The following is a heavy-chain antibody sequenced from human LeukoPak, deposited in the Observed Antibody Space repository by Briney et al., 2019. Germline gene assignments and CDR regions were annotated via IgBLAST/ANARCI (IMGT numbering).Heavy chain of an antibody. J-gene: IGHJ3*02. D-gene: IGHD2-8*01. CDR3: AREVSRAFDI. V-gene: IGHV4-30-4*08. Sequence: PSETLSLTCTVSGGSISGYYWSWIRQPPGKGLEWIGSIYNTGSTYSNPSLKSRVTISIDTSTNQFSLKLSSVTAADTAVYYCAREVSRAFDIWGQGTMVTVSS. CDR2: IYNTGST. CDR1: GGSISGYY.